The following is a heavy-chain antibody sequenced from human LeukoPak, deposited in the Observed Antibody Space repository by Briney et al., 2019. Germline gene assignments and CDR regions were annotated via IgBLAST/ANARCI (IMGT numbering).Heavy chain of an antibody. J-gene: IGHJ6*03. V-gene: IGHV4-59*11. CDR3: GRDALVGYFSYYYMDV. CDR2: ISNSGST. CDR1: GGAITSHY. Sequence: SETLSLTCTVSGGAITSHYWTWIRQSPVKGLEWIGDISNSGSTSYNPSLKSRVTISIDTSKNQFSLKLSSVTAADTAVYYCGRDALVGYFSYYYMDVWGKGTTITVSS. D-gene: IGHD2-15*01.